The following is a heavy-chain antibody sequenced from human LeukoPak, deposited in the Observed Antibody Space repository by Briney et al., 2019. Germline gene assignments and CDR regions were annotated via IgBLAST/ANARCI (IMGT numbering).Heavy chain of an antibody. CDR3: ATTYDSSGYYVD. CDR1: GYTSTSYG. J-gene: IGHJ4*02. D-gene: IGHD3-22*01. V-gene: IGHV1-18*01. CDR2: ISAYNGNT. Sequence: ASVKVSCKASGYTSTSYGISWVRQAPGQGLEWMGWISAYNGNTNYAQKLQGRVTMTTDTSTSTAYMELRSLRSDDTAVYYCATTYDSSGYYVDWGQGTLVTVSS.